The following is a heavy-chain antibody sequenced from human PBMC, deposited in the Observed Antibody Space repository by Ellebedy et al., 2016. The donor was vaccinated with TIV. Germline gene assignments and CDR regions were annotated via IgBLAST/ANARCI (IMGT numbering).Heavy chain of an antibody. J-gene: IGHJ1*01. V-gene: IGHV3-48*04. CDR1: GFTFSSYS. CDR2: ISSGSTTI. CDR3: ARGVDTALVEHFQH. Sequence: PGGSLRLSCAASGFTFSSYSMNWVRQAPGKGLEWLSYISSGSTTIYYADSVKGRFTISRDNAKNSLYLQMNSLRAEDTALYYCARGVDTALVEHFQHWGQGTLVTVSS. D-gene: IGHD5-18*01.